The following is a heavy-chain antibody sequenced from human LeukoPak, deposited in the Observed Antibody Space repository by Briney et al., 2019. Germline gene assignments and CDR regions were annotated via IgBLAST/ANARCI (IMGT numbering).Heavy chain of an antibody. V-gene: IGHV1-69*04. J-gene: IGHJ4*02. Sequence: GAAVTVSCKSSGGTFSSYAISWVRQAPGQGLEWMGRIIPILGIANYAQKFQGRVTITADKSTSTAYMELSSLRSEDTAVYYCARDISAYCGGDCYTYYFDYWGQGTLVTVSS. CDR3: ARDISAYCGGDCYTYYFDY. D-gene: IGHD2-21*02. CDR1: GGTFSSYA. CDR2: IIPILGIA.